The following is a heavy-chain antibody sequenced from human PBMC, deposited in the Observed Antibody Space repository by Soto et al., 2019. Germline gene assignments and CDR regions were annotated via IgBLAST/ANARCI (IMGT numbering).Heavy chain of an antibody. CDR3: ARRYGTCFDY. CDR1: GGSISSYY. J-gene: IGHJ4*02. D-gene: IGHD5-18*01. V-gene: IGHV4-59*08. Sequence: PSDTLSLTCTVSGGSISSYYWSWIRQPPGKGLEWIGYIYYSGSTNYNPSLKSRVTISVDTSKNQFSLKLSSVTAADTDVYYCARRYGTCFDYWGQGTLVNVS. CDR2: IYYSGST.